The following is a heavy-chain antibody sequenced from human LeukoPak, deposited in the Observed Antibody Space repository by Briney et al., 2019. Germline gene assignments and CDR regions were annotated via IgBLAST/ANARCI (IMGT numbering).Heavy chain of an antibody. J-gene: IGHJ2*01. CDR1: GGSISRYY. V-gene: IGHV4-59*01. CDR3: ARGGKGAIAWYFDL. CDR2: LSSSGST. D-gene: IGHD4-23*01. Sequence: SETLSLTCTVSGGSISRYYWSWIRQPPGKGLEWIGYLSSSGSTNYNPSLESRVTISLDRSKNQFSLTMTSLSAADTAVYYCARGGKGAIAWYFDLWGRGTLVSASS.